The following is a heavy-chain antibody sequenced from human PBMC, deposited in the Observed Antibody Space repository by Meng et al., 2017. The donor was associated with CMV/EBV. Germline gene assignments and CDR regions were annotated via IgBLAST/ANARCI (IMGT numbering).Heavy chain of an antibody. CDR1: GFTFSSYS. CDR3: ARDRGYCSSTSCQYYYYGMDV. J-gene: IGHJ6*02. V-gene: IGHV3-21*01. D-gene: IGHD2-2*01. CDR2: ISSSSSYI. Sequence: GGSLRLSCAASGFTFSSYSMNWVRQAPGKGLEWVSSISSSSSYIYYADSVEGRFTISSDNAKNSLYLQMNSLRAEDTAVYYCARDRGYCSSTSCQYYYYGMDVWGQGTTVTVSS.